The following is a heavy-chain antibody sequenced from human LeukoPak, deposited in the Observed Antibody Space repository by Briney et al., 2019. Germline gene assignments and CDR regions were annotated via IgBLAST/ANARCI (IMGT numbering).Heavy chain of an antibody. V-gene: IGHV3-74*01. CDR2: INSDGSST. CDR1: GITFSNYW. D-gene: IGHD6-6*01. CDR3: ARGQVGSSLNWFDP. Sequence: PVGSLRLSCAASGITFSNYWMHWVRQAPGKGLVWVSHINSDGSSTGYADSVKGRFTISRDNAKNTLYLQMNSLRAEDTAVYYCARGQVGSSLNWFDPWGQGTLVTVSS. J-gene: IGHJ5*02.